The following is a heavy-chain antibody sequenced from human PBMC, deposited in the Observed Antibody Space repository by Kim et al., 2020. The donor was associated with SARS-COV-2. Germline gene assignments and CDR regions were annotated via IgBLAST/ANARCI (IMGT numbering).Heavy chain of an antibody. J-gene: IGHJ4*02. CDR3: AGDNYNNYWYKY. CDR2: IYRNGTT. CDR1: EFSVSTKT. D-gene: IGHD1-20*01. V-gene: IGHV3-53*01. Sequence: GGSLRLSCAASEFSVSTKTMTWVRQAPGKGLEWLSIIYRNGTTYYADSVKGRFTTSRDTSKNTLYLQMDNLRADDTAVYYCAGDNYNNYWYKYWGQGTLVTVSA.